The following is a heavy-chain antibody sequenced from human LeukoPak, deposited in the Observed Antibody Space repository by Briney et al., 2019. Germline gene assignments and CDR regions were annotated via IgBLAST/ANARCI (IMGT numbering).Heavy chain of an antibody. CDR3: ARAGRLTFDI. J-gene: IGHJ3*02. V-gene: IGHV4-34*01. D-gene: IGHD6-25*01. Sequence: SETRSLTCAVSGGSFSGYYWSWIRQPPGKGLEWIGEINHSGSTNYNPSLKSRVTISVDTSKNQFSLKLSSVTAADTAVYYCARAGRLTFDIWGQGTMVTVSS. CDR1: GGSFSGYY. CDR2: INHSGST.